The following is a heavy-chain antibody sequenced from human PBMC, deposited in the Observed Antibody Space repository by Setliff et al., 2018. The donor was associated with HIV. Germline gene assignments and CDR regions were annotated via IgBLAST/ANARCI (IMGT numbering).Heavy chain of an antibody. D-gene: IGHD3-22*01. CDR3: ARRYYPDSSGYYFDS. CDR1: GFTFTSFD. J-gene: IGHJ4*02. V-gene: IGHV3-30*03. CDR2: VSYDGGEK. Sequence: GGSLRLSCETTGFTFTSFDMHWVRQAPGKGLEWVARVSYDGGEKYYADSVKGRFIVSRDNSKNALYVQIDSLRAEDTAVYYCARRYYPDSSGYYFDSWGQGTLVTVSS.